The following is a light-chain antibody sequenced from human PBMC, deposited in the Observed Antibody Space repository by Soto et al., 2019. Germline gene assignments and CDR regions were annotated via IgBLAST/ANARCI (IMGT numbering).Light chain of an antibody. V-gene: IGKV1-27*01. CDR3: QKYDRDPFT. Sequence: DIEMTQSPSSLSVSLGDRVTITCRASQDIRNYLVWYQQKPGKVPKLLIYPASTLQSGVPSRFSGSGSGTDFTLTINSLQPEDIATYYCQKYDRDPFTFGGGTKVDIK. CDR1: QDIRNY. CDR2: PAS. J-gene: IGKJ4*01.